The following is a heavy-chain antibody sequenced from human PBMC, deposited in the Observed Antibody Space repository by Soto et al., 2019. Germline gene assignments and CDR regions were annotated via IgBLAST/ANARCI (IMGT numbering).Heavy chain of an antibody. CDR1: GGSISSYY. D-gene: IGHD4-17*01. CDR2: IYYSGST. V-gene: IGHV4-59*01. Sequence: SETLSLTCTVSGGSISSYYWSWIRQPPGKGLEWIGYIYYSGSTNYNPSLKSRVTISVDTSKNQFSLKLSSVTAADTAVYYCARDFGYGGNFDAFDIWGQGTMVTVSS. J-gene: IGHJ3*02. CDR3: ARDFGYGGNFDAFDI.